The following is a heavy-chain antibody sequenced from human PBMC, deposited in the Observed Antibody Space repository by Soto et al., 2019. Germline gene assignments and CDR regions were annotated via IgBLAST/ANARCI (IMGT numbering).Heavy chain of an antibody. CDR3: AKGGRQWLVTSDFNY. CDR2: VSHDGRNT. D-gene: IGHD6-19*01. Sequence: LSCAASGFTFSDYAMHWVRQAPGKGLEWVAVVSHDGRNTHXADSVKGRFTISRDSSKNTVSLEMTSLRAEDTAVYYCAKGGRQWLVTSDFNYWGQGALVTVSS. V-gene: IGHV3-30*18. J-gene: IGHJ4*02. CDR1: GFTFSDYA.